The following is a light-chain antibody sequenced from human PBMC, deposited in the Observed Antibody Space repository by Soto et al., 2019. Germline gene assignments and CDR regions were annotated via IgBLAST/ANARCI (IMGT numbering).Light chain of an antibody. Sequence: QLVLTQPPSASGTPGQRVTISCSGSSSNIGSNSVNWYQKFPATAPKLLIYGNTQRPSGVPDRFSGSKSGTSASLAISGLHSEDEADYYCASWDDSLNGVVFGGGTKLTV. V-gene: IGLV1-44*01. CDR1: SSNIGSNS. CDR3: ASWDDSLNGVV. J-gene: IGLJ3*02. CDR2: GNT.